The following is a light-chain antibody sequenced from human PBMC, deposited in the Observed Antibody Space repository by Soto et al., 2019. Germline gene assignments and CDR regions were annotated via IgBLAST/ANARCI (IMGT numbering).Light chain of an antibody. Sequence: QSVLTQPASVSGSPGQSITISFTGTSSDVGGYKYVSWYQQHPGRAPRLVIYEVTNRPSGVSNRFSGSKSGNTASLTISGLQAEDEANYYCTSYTNNNTLVFGGG. J-gene: IGLJ2*01. V-gene: IGLV2-14*01. CDR3: TSYTNNNTLV. CDR1: SSDVGGYKY. CDR2: EVT.